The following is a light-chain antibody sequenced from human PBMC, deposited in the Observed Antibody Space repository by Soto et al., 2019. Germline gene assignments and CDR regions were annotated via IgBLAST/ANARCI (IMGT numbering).Light chain of an antibody. CDR3: QHRATWPPSVT. CDR2: DVS. J-gene: IGKJ4*01. CDR1: QSVGNF. V-gene: IGKV3-11*01. Sequence: EIVLTQSPATLSLSPRARATLSCRASQSVGNFLTWYQQKPGQAPRLLISDVSKRATGIPARFSGSGSGTDFTLTIMKLEPEDFAVYYCQHRATWPPSVTFGGGTRV.